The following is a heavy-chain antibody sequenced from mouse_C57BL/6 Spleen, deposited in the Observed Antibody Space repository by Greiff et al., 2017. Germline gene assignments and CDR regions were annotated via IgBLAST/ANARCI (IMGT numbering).Heavy chain of an antibody. Sequence: QVQLQQPGAELVKPGASVKMSCKASGYTFTSYWITWVKQRPGQGLEWIGDIYPGSGSTNYNEKFKSKATLTVDTSSSTAYMQLSSLTSEDSAVYYCARGGGYYGSSYEYYFDYWGQGTTLTVSS. CDR1: GYTFTSYW. D-gene: IGHD1-1*01. J-gene: IGHJ2*01. CDR3: ARGGGYYGSSYEYYFDY. V-gene: IGHV1-55*01. CDR2: IYPGSGST.